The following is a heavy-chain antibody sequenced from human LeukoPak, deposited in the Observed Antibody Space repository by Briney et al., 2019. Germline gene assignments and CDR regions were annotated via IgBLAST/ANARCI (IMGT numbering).Heavy chain of an antibody. Sequence: SVKVSCKPSGGTFSSYTISWVRQAPGQGLEWMGRIIPILGIANYAQKFQGRVTITADKSTSTAYMELSSLRSEDTAVYYCAREAYYDILTGYPPFDYWGQGTLVTVSS. CDR1: GGTFSSYT. V-gene: IGHV1-69*04. CDR2: IIPILGIA. D-gene: IGHD3-9*01. J-gene: IGHJ4*02. CDR3: AREAYYDILTGYPPFDY.